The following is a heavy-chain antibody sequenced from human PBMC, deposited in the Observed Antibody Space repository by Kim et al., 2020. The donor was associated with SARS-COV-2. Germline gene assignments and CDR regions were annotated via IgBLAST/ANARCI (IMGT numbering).Heavy chain of an antibody. D-gene: IGHD3-3*01. CDR2: IKPMGVGATT. CDR1: GFAFTPAW. Sequence: GGSLRLSCATSGFAFTPAWLTWVRQAPGKGLEWVGRIKPMGVGATTDYAASVKGRFIISRDDSKSTVYLHMNSLKIEDTAVYFCSWSGFNWFGAWGQGTLVTVSS. J-gene: IGHJ5*02. V-gene: IGHV3-15*01. CDR3: SWSGFNWFGA.